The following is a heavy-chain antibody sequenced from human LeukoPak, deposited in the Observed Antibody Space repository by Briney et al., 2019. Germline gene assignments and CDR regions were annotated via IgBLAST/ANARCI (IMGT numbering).Heavy chain of an antibody. D-gene: IGHD1-20*01. CDR1: GGAISSHS. J-gene: IGHJ4*02. CDR3: GRGGITGTTSLDY. CDR2: IYRSGST. Sequence: SSQTLSLTCTVSGGAISSHSWNWIRQPAGKGLEWIGRIYRSGSTNYNPSLKSRVTMSVDTSKNQFTLKLTSVTAADTAMYYCGRGGITGTTSLDYWGQGTLVTVS. V-gene: IGHV4-4*07.